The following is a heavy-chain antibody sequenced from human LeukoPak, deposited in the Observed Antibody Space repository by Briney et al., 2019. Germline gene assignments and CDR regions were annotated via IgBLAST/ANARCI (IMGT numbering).Heavy chain of an antibody. CDR2: INHSGST. Sequence: TSETLSLTCAVYGGSFSGYYWSWIRQPPGKGLEWIGEINHSGSTNYNPSLKSRVTISVDTSKNQFSLKLSSVTAADTAVYYCASQSKSSGYFDYYYYGMDVWGQGTTVTVSS. CDR1: GGSFSGYY. J-gene: IGHJ6*02. V-gene: IGHV4-34*01. CDR3: ASQSKSSGYFDYYYYGMDV. D-gene: IGHD3-22*01.